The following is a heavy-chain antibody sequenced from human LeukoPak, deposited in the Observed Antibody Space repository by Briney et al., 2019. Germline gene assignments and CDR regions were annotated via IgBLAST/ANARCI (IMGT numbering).Heavy chain of an antibody. CDR2: ISPNSGGT. Sequence: GASVKVSCKASGYTFTGYYMHWVRQAPGQGLEWMGWISPNSGGTDYAQKFQGRVTMTRDTSITTVYMELSRLRSDDTAVYYCARDFSSGWFDCWGQGTLVTVSS. CDR1: GYTFTGYY. CDR3: ARDFSSGWFDC. D-gene: IGHD6-19*01. V-gene: IGHV1-2*02. J-gene: IGHJ4*02.